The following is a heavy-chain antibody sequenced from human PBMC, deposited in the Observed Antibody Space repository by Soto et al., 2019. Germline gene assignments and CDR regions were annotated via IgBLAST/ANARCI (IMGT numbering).Heavy chain of an antibody. Sequence: QVQLVQSGAEVKKPGASVRVSCKASGYTFTSYYIHWLRQAPGQGLEWMAIVNPTGGSTNYAQKFQGRVTVTFDTSTTTVFMELNSLRYEDTAVYYCARHLAAGDSWGQGTLVSVSS. D-gene: IGHD6-25*01. CDR3: ARHLAAGDS. J-gene: IGHJ4*02. V-gene: IGHV1-46*03. CDR2: VNPTGGST. CDR1: GYTFTSYY.